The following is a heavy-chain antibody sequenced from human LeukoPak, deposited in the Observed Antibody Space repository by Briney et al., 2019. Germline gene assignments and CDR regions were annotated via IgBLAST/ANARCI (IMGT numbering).Heavy chain of an antibody. CDR1: GFTFSSYS. D-gene: IGHD3-3*01. Sequence: NSGGSLRLSCAASGFTFSSYSMNWVRQAPGKGLEWVSSISSSSSYIYYADSVKGRFTISRDNAKNSLYLQMNSLRAEDTAVYYCARRYYDFWSGYYYYYYMDVWGKGTTVTVSS. V-gene: IGHV3-21*01. CDR3: ARRYYDFWSGYYYYYYMDV. J-gene: IGHJ6*03. CDR2: ISSSSSYI.